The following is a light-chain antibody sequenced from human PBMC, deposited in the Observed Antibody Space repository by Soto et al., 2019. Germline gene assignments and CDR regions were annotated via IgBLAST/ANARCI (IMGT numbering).Light chain of an antibody. CDR1: SGYSSYA. Sequence: QAVVTQSPSASASLGASVKLTCTVSSGYSSYAIAWHQQQPEKGPRYLMKLNSDGSHSKGDGIPDRFSGSSSGAERYLTISSLQSGDEADYYCQTWGTGIAVFGGGTQLTVL. V-gene: IGLV4-69*01. J-gene: IGLJ7*01. CDR2: LNSDGSH. CDR3: QTWGTGIAV.